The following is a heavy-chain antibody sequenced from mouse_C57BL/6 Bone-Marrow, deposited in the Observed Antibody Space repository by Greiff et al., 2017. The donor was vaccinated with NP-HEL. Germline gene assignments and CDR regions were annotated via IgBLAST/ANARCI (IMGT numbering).Heavy chain of an antibody. CDR1: GYTFTSYG. Sequence: QVQLQQSGAELARPGASVKLSCKASGYTFTSYGISWVKQRTGQGLEWIGEIYPRSGNTYYNERFKGKATLTADKSSSTAYMELRSLTSEDSAVYFCARPGYSNYDAMDYWGQGTSVTVSS. CDR2: IYPRSGNT. V-gene: IGHV1-81*01. D-gene: IGHD2-5*01. CDR3: ARPGYSNYDAMDY. J-gene: IGHJ4*01.